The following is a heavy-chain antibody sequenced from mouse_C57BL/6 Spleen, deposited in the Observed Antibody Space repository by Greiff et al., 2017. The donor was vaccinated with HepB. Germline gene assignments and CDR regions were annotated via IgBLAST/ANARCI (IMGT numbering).Heavy chain of an antibody. CDR3: ARKTYYSNYTSLYYAMDY. V-gene: IGHV1-80*01. CDR2: IYPGDGDT. D-gene: IGHD2-5*01. Sequence: QVQLQQSGAELVKPGASVKISCKASGYAFSSYWMNWVKQRPGKGLEWIGQIYPGDGDTNYNGKFKGKATLTADKSSSTAYMQLSSLTSEDSAVYFCARKTYYSNYTSLYYAMDYWGQGTSVTVSS. CDR1: GYAFSSYW. J-gene: IGHJ4*01.